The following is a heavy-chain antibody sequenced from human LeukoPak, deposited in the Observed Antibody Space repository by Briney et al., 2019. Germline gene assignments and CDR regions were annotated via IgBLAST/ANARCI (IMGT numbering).Heavy chain of an antibody. Sequence: GGSLRLSCAASGFTFSSYGMHWVRQAPGKGLEWVAFIRYDGSNKYYADSVKGRFTIPRDNSKNTLYLQMNSLRAEDTAVYYCAKTSYYHFPHRTPAEYFQHWGQGTLVTVSS. D-gene: IGHD3-3*01. CDR2: IRYDGSNK. J-gene: IGHJ1*01. CDR1: GFTFSSYG. CDR3: AKTSYYHFPHRTPAEYFQH. V-gene: IGHV3-30*02.